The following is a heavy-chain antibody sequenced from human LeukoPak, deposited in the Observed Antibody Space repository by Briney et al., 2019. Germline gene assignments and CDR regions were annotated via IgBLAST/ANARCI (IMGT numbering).Heavy chain of an antibody. D-gene: IGHD3-10*01. Sequence: ASVKVSCKASGYIFTDYYMHWVRQAPGQELEWMGIINPSGGSTSYAQKFQGRVTMTRDTSTSTVYMELSSLRSEDTAVYYCARDYYGSGSYYNFGWFDPWGQGTLVTVSS. CDR1: GYIFTDYY. V-gene: IGHV1-46*01. CDR3: ARDYYGSGSYYNFGWFDP. CDR2: INPSGGST. J-gene: IGHJ5*02.